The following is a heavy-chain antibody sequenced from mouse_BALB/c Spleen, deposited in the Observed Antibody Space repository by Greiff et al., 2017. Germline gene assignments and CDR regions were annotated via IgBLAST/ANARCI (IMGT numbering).Heavy chain of an antibody. CDR2: ISIYYDNT. Sequence: VQLQESGPELVRPGESVKISCKGSGYTFTDYAMHWVKQSHAKSLEWIGVISIYYDNTNYNQKFKGKATMTVDKSSSTAYMELARLTSEDSAIYYCAREGSSYVAWFAYWGQGTLVTVSA. J-gene: IGHJ3*01. D-gene: IGHD1-1*01. V-gene: IGHV1-67*01. CDR3: AREGSSYVAWFAY. CDR1: GYTFTDYA.